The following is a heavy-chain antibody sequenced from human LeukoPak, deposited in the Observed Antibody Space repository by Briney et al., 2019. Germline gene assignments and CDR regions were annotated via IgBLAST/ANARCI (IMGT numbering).Heavy chain of an antibody. CDR3: ARQSGNYYMIDY. J-gene: IGHJ4*02. CDR2: INAYNGNT. CDR1: GYTFNRNV. V-gene: IGHV1-18*01. Sequence: ASVKVPCKASGYTFNRNVFSWVRQAPGQGLEWVGWINAYNGNTNYAPKLQDRVTMTTDTSTSTAYMELRSLRSDDTAVYYCARQSGNYYMIDYWGQGTLVTVSS. D-gene: IGHD1-26*01.